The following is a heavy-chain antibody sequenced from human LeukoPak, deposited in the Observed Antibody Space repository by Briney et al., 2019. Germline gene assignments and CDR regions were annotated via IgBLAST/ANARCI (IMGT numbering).Heavy chain of an antibody. J-gene: IGHJ4*02. Sequence: GSLSLSCAASGFTFSSYAMSWVRQAPGKGLEWVSAISGSGGSTYYADSVKGRFTISRDNSKNTLYLQMNSLRAEDTAVYYCAKPGLPDYGDYPYYFDYWGQGTLVTVSS. CDR1: GFTFSSYA. CDR3: AKPGLPDYGDYPYYFDY. CDR2: ISGSGGST. D-gene: IGHD4-17*01. V-gene: IGHV3-23*01.